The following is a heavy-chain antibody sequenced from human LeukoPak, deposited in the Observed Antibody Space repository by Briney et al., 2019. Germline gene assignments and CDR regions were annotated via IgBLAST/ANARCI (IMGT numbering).Heavy chain of an antibody. CDR2: VNGPGDWT. CDR3: REVFEGQRQSDAFDV. CDR1: GFTFSSHW. J-gene: IGHJ3*01. Sequence: GGSLRLSCAASGFTFSSHWMHWVRQAPGEGLVWVSRVNGPGDWTHYADSVRGRFIISRDNAENTISLQMNNLRAEDTALYFSREVFEGQRQSDAFDVWGQGTMVTVSS. D-gene: IGHD6-25*01. V-gene: IGHV3-74*01.